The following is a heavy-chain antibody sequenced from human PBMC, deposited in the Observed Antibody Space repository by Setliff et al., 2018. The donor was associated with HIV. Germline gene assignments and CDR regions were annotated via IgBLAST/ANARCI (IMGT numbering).Heavy chain of an antibody. J-gene: IGHJ3*02. CDR2: VHQYGST. D-gene: IGHD3-22*01. CDR3: ARHGHFYDSSSSDAFDI. CDR1: GGSISSSNY. V-gene: IGHV4-39*01. Sequence: PSETLSLTCNISGGSISSSNYWGWVRQTPGKGLEWIGTVHQYGSTYYNPSLKSRATVFVDKSLNQVSLRLKSVTAADTAVYYCARHGHFYDSSSSDAFDIWGHGTMVTVSS.